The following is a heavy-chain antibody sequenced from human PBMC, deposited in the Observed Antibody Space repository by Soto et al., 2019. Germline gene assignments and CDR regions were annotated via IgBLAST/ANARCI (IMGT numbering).Heavy chain of an antibody. V-gene: IGHV3-21*01. J-gene: IGHJ4*02. CDR2: ISSSSSYI. CDR3: ARSRFPGYSSSWPGSH. CDR1: GFTFSSYS. Sequence: PGGSLRLSCAASGFTFSSYSMNWVRQAPGKGLEWVSSISSSSSYIYYADSVKGRFTISRDNAKNSLYLQMNSLRAEDTAVYYCARSRFPGYSSSWPGSHWGQGTLVTVSS. D-gene: IGHD6-13*01.